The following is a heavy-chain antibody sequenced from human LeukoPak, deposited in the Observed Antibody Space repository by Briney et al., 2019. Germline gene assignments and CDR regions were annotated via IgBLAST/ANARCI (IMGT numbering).Heavy chain of an antibody. J-gene: IGHJ4*02. D-gene: IGHD4-17*01. Sequence: GGSLRLSCAASGFTFSSYGMHWVRQAPGKGLEWVAVISYDGSNKYYADSVKGRFTISRDNSKNTLYLQMNSLRAEDTAVYYCASTVTTEIGFDYWGQGTLVTVSS. CDR1: GFTFSSYG. CDR3: ASTVTTEIGFDY. V-gene: IGHV3-30*03. CDR2: ISYDGSNK.